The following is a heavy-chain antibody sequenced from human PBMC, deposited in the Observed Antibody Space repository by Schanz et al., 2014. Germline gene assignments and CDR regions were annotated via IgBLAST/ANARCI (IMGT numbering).Heavy chain of an antibody. Sequence: VQLVESGGGLVQPGKSLRLSCAASGFTFSSYALHWVRQAPGKGLEWVAFVPFDGSQKFYADSVKGRFTISRDNSKNTVYLQMNSLRPGDAAVYYCARESANDIVLVPGAVFDRWGQGILVTVSS. CDR2: VPFDGSQK. CDR3: ARESANDIVLVPGAVFDR. V-gene: IGHV3-30*04. J-gene: IGHJ4*02. D-gene: IGHD2-2*01. CDR1: GFTFSSYA.